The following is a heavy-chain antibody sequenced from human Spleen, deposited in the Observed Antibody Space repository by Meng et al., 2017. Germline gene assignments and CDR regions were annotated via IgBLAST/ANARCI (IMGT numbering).Heavy chain of an antibody. Sequence: LKDSGPPYVKPTQNFTLTRHFSGLSLGTSGVGVGSIRQLPGRALDWLALIYWDDDKRYRPSLKSRLTNTKVTYKNQAVLTMTKMDLADTATYYCAHEVAGAFPFDYWGQGTLVTVSS. CDR3: AHEVAGAFPFDY. D-gene: IGHD6-19*01. J-gene: IGHJ4*02. V-gene: IGHV2-5*02. CDR1: GLSLGTSGVG. CDR2: IYWDDDK.